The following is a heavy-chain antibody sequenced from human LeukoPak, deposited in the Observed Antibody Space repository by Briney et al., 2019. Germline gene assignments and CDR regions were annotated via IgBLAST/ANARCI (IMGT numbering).Heavy chain of an antibody. V-gene: IGHV4-59*01. CDR1: GGSISSYY. CDR3: ARNRVRKRGYSGYEQYYFDY. J-gene: IGHJ4*02. CDR2: IYYSGST. D-gene: IGHD5-12*01. Sequence: SETLSLTCTVSGGSISSYYWSWIRQPPGKGLEWIGYIYYSGSTNYNPSLKSRVPISVDTSKNQFSLKLSSVTAADTAVYYCARNRVRKRGYSGYEQYYFDYWGQGTLVTVSS.